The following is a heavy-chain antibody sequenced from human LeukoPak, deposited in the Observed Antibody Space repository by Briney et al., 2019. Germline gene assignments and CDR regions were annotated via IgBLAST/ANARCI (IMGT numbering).Heavy chain of an antibody. CDR3: ARALNPLPGTYYFDY. J-gene: IGHJ4*02. CDR2: IYYSGST. Sequence: SETLSLTCTVSGGSISSGGYYWSWIRQHPGKGLEWIGYIYYSGSTYYNPSLKSRVTMSIDTSNNQFSLKLSSVTAADTAVYYCARALNPLPGTYYFDYWGQGTLVTVSS. V-gene: IGHV4-31*03. D-gene: IGHD2-15*01. CDR1: GGSISSGGYY.